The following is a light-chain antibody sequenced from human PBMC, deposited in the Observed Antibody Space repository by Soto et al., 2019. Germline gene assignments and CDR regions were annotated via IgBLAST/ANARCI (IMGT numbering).Light chain of an antibody. CDR2: DTS. CDR1: TGALTSGHF. J-gene: IGLJ3*02. V-gene: IGLV7-46*01. Sequence: QAVVTQEPSLTVSPGGTVTLTCGSSTGALTSGHFPYWYQQKPGQAPRALIYDTSSKHSWTPGRFSGSLLGGKAALTLSGAQPVDEAESKCLLAFGSARVFGGGTKLTVL. CDR3: LLAFGSARV.